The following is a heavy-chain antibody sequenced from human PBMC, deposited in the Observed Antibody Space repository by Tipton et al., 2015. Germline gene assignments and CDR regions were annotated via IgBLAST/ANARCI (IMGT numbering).Heavy chain of an antibody. CDR3: ARGDSSGPDY. CDR1: GYTFNTYV. Sequence: LVQSGAELKKPGASLKVSCKASGYTFNTYVINWVRQAPGQGLEWMGWISAYSGNTNYAQRFQGRVTMTSDTSTNTAYMELRSLRFDDAAVYYCARGDSSGPDYWGQGTLVTVSS. D-gene: IGHD6-19*01. CDR2: ISAYSGNT. V-gene: IGHV1-18*01. J-gene: IGHJ4*02.